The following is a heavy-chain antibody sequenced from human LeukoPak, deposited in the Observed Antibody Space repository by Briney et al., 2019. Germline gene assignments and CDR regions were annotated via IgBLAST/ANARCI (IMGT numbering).Heavy chain of an antibody. J-gene: IGHJ4*02. V-gene: IGHV3-74*01. CDR2: ISGDGRSS. CDR1: GFTFSGYW. D-gene: IGHD2-21*01. CDR3: STQDSGAVY. Sequence: GGSLRLSCAASGFTFSGYWMHWVRQTPGKGLVWVSRISGDGRSSDYADSVKGRFTISRDNAKNTLYLQMNSLRAEDTAVYYCSTQDSGAVYWGQGTLVTVSS.